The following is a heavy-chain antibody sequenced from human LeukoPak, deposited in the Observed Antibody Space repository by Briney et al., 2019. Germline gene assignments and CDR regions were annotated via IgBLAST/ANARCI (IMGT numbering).Heavy chain of an antibody. CDR3: ARQGEMDSSGYYTMDV. CDR1: GYSFTSYW. Sequence: GESLKISCKGSGYSFTSYWIAWVRQMPGKGLEWMGLIYPGDSDTRYSPSFQGQVTISADKSISTTYLQWNSLKASDSAVYYCARQGEMDSSGYYTMDVWGQGTTVTVFS. D-gene: IGHD3-22*01. V-gene: IGHV5-51*01. CDR2: IYPGDSDT. J-gene: IGHJ6*02.